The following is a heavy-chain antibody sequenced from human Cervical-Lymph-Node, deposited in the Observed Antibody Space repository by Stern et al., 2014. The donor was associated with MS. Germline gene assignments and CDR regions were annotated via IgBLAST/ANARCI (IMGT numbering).Heavy chain of an antibody. D-gene: IGHD6-19*01. J-gene: IGHJ6*02. V-gene: IGHV1-69*01. CDR3: ARPRWDSSGWYYYYYGMDV. Sequence: QLVQSGAEVKKPGSSVKVSCKASGGTFSSYAISWVRQAPGQGLEWMVGIIPIFGTANYAQKFQGRVTITGDESTSTAYMELSSLRSEDTAVYYCARPRWDSSGWYYYYYGMDVWGQGTTVTVSS. CDR1: GGTFSSYA. CDR2: IIPIFGTA.